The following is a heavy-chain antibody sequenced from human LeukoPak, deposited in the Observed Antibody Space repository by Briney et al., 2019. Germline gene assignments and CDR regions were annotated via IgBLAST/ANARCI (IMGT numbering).Heavy chain of an antibody. D-gene: IGHD4-23*01. CDR1: AFSFSTYG. CDR2: IRYDGNNK. Sequence: GGSLRLSCAASAFSFSTYGMYWVRQAPGKGLEWVAYIRYDGNNKNYADSVKGRFTISRDNSKDMLYLQMNSLRPEDTAVYYCAKGDDYGANTRLPKFNWFDPWGQGTLVTVSS. J-gene: IGHJ5*02. CDR3: AKGDDYGANTRLPKFNWFDP. V-gene: IGHV3-30*02.